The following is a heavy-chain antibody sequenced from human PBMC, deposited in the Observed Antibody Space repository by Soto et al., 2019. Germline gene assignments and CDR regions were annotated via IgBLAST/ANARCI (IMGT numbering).Heavy chain of an antibody. V-gene: IGHV3-48*01. J-gene: IGHJ3*02. Sequence: EVQLVESGGGLVQPGGSLRLSCAASGFTFSSYSMNWVRQAPGKGLEWVSYISSSSSTIYYADSVKGRFTISRDNAKNSLYLQMNSLIAEDTAVSYCARDAYEYEAFDIWGQGTMVTVSS. D-gene: IGHD5-12*01. CDR3: ARDAYEYEAFDI. CDR2: ISSSSSTI. CDR1: GFTFSSYS.